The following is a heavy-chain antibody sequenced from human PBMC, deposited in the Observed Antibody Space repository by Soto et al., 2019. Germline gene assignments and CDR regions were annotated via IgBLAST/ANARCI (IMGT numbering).Heavy chain of an antibody. CDR3: ARVDHRGYFAILTDY. D-gene: IGHD3-9*01. J-gene: IGHJ4*02. V-gene: IGHV4-31*03. CDR2: IYDSVNT. CDR1: GDSLSSGGHY. Sequence: QVQLQESGPGLVKPSQTLSLTCTVSGDSLSSGGHYWSWIRRPPGKGREWIGHIYDSVNTYYSPSLRSRVTISADMSKNQFSLNLRSVTAADTAVYYCARVDHRGYFAILTDYWGQGTLVTVSS.